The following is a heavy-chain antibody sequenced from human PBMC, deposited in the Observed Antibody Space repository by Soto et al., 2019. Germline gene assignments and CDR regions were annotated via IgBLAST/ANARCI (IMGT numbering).Heavy chain of an antibody. CDR1: GFSHSSSGVG. D-gene: IGHD3-22*01. J-gene: IGHJ5*01. V-gene: IGHV2-5*02. Sequence: QITLMESGPTLVKPTQTLTLTCTFSGFSHSSSGVGVGWIREPPGEALEWLALVYWDGDKRYRPSLKSRLTITKDTSKNQVVLTMTNLDPVDTATYYCAHIRRYSGSSAYYYPVDSWGHETLVTVSS. CDR2: VYWDGDK. CDR3: AHIRRYSGSSAYYYPVDS.